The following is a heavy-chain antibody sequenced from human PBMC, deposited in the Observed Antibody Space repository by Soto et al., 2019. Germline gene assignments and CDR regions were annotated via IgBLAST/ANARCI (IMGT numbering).Heavy chain of an antibody. CDR3: TTRIPVSDRTFDY. J-gene: IGHJ4*02. V-gene: IGHV3-15*01. D-gene: IGHD4-17*01. CDR1: GFTFSNAW. Sequence: EVQLVESGGGLVKPGGSLRLSCAASGFTFSNAWMNWVRQAPGKGLEWVGRIKSRTDGGTTDYAAPVEGRFTISRDDSKTTVYLQMNSLNTEDTAVSYCTTRIPVSDRTFDYRGQGTLGIASS. CDR2: IKSRTDGGTT.